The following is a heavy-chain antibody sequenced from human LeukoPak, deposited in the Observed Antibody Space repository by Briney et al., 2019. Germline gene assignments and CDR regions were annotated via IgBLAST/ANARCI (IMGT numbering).Heavy chain of an antibody. V-gene: IGHV5-51*01. CDR2: IYPGESDA. D-gene: IGHD3-3*01. CDR1: GYRFTNYW. J-gene: IGHJ5*02. Sequence: GGALKISFQGSGYRFTNYWIGWVRPMPGKGVEWMGIIYPGESDARYSPSFQGEVTVSAEKYNKTASLQWSSLKASDTAMYYCARGGEGTYYDFWSGYVFGWFDPWGQGTLVTVSS. CDR3: ARGGEGTYYDFWSGYVFGWFDP.